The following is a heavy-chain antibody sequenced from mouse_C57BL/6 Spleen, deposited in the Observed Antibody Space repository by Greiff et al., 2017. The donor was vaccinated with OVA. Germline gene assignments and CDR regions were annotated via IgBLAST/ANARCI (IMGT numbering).Heavy chain of an antibody. CDR1: GYSFTDYN. V-gene: IGHV1-39*01. CDR3: AREDGSSYTWFAY. Sequence: VQLQQSGPELVKPGASVTISCQASGYSFTDYNMNWVKQSNGKSLEWIGVINPNYGTTSYNQKFKGKATLTVDQSSSTAYMQLNSLTSEDSAVYYCAREDGSSYTWFAYWGQGTLVTVSA. J-gene: IGHJ3*01. CDR2: INPNYGTT. D-gene: IGHD1-1*01.